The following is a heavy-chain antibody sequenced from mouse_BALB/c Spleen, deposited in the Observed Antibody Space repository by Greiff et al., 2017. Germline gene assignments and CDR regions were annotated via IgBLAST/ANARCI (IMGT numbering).Heavy chain of an antibody. D-gene: IGHD2-1*01. J-gene: IGHJ3*01. CDR3: ARGRDGNYPAWFAY. V-gene: IGHV1-87*01. CDR1: GYTFTSYW. CDR2: IYPGDGDT. Sequence: VKLQESGAELARPGASVKLSCKASGYTFTSYWMQWVKQRPGQGLEWIGAIYPGDGDTRYTQKFKGKATLTADKSSSTAYMQLSSLASEDSAVYYCARGRDGNYPAWFAYWGQGTLVTVSA.